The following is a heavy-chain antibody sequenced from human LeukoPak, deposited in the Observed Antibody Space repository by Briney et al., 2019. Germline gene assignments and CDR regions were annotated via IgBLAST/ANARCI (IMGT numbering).Heavy chain of an antibody. CDR1: GGSISTYY. V-gene: IGHV4-59*01. D-gene: IGHD5-24*01. Sequence: SETLSLTCTVSGGSISTYYWSWIRQPPGKGLEWIGYIYYSGTTNYNPSLKSRVTISEDTSKNQFSLKLSSVTAADTAVYYCAGVKDGYNVYWGQGTLVTVSS. CDR2: IYYSGTT. J-gene: IGHJ4*02. CDR3: AGVKDGYNVY.